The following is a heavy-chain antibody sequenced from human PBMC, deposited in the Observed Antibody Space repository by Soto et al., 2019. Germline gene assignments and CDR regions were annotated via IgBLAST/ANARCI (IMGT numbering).Heavy chain of an antibody. D-gene: IGHD3-16*01. CDR1: GCVFNGCD. J-gene: IGHJ6*02. Sequence: EVLFGESGGVWVQPGGSLRLSCAASGCVFNGCDMHWVRRAPGKNLEWVAAISTAGDTYYLGSVKGRFTISREDAKNSLSLQMNSLRVGDTAVYYCARGGDRFDGMDVWGQGTTVTVSS. CDR3: ARGGDRFDGMDV. CDR2: ISTAGDT. V-gene: IGHV3-13*01.